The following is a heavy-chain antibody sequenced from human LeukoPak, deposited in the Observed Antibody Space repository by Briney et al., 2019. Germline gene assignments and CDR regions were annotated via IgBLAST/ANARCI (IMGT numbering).Heavy chain of an antibody. Sequence: GGSLRLSCVASEFSFDDSAMHWVRQAPGKGLEWVSGISWNSGSIAYADSVKGRFTISRDNAKNSLYLQMNSLRAEDTAVYYCARSVVDAAFDYWGQGTLVTVSS. CDR2: ISWNSGSI. D-gene: IGHD2-15*01. J-gene: IGHJ4*02. CDR3: ARSVVDAAFDY. CDR1: EFSFDDSA. V-gene: IGHV3-9*01.